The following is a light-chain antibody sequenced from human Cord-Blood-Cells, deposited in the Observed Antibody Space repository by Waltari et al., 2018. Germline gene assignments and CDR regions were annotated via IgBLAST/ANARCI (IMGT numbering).Light chain of an antibody. J-gene: IGKJ1*01. CDR1: HSLVKSDGKTY. Sequence: DVVMTQYPLSLPVTPAQPSSITCSSSHSLVKSDGKTYFNWFQQRPGQSPRRLIYNVSNRDSGVPDRFSGSGSGTDFTLKISRVEAEDVGVYYCMQGTHWPTFGQGTKVEIK. V-gene: IGKV2-30*01. CDR2: NVS. CDR3: MQGTHWPT.